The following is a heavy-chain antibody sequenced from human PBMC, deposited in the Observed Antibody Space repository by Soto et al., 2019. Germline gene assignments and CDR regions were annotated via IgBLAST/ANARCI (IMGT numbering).Heavy chain of an antibody. D-gene: IGHD3-22*01. J-gene: IGHJ6*02. CDR3: ARAVGHYYDSSGPTRMDV. CDR1: GGSISSYY. Sequence: SETLSLTCTVSGGSISSYYWSWIRQPPGKGLEWIGYIYYSGSTNYNPSLKSRVTISVDTSKNQFSLKLSSVTAADTAVYYCARAVGHYYDSSGPTRMDVWGQGTTVTVSS. V-gene: IGHV4-59*01. CDR2: IYYSGST.